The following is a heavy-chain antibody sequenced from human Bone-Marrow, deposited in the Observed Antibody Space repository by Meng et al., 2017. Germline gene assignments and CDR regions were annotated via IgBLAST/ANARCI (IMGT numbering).Heavy chain of an antibody. V-gene: IGHV3-74*01. Sequence: GESLKISCAASGFTFSSYWMHWVRQAPGKGLVWVSRINSDGSSTSYADSVKGRFTISRDNAKNTLYLQMNSLRAEDTAVYYCARDGPRPLYFDWLLYFDYWGQGTLVTVSS. J-gene: IGHJ4*02. CDR1: GFTFSSYW. D-gene: IGHD3-9*01. CDR3: ARDGPRPLYFDWLLYFDY. CDR2: INSDGSST.